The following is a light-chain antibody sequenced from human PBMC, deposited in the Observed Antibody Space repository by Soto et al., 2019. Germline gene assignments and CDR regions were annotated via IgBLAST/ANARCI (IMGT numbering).Light chain of an antibody. CDR2: SNN. V-gene: IGLV1-44*01. CDR3: AAWDDSLNGPYVV. CDR1: SSNIGSNT. Sequence: QSVLTQPPSASGTPGQRVTISRSGSSSNIGSNTVNWYQQLPGTAPKLLIYSNNQRPSGVPDRFSGSKSGTSASLAISGLQSEDEADYYCAAWDDSLNGPYVVFGRGTKLTVL. J-gene: IGLJ2*01.